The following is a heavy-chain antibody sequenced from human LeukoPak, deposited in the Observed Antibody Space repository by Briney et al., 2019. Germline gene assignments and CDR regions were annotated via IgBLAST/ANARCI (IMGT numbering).Heavy chain of an antibody. V-gene: IGHV4-59*12. Sequence: SETLSLTCTVSGGSISSYYWSWIRQPPGKGLEWIGYIYYSGSTNYNPSLKSRVTISVDTSKNQFSLKLSSVTAADTAVYYCARGGYSSSSLHNWFDPWGQGTLVTVPS. CDR1: GGSISSYY. CDR3: ARGGYSSSSLHNWFDP. J-gene: IGHJ5*02. CDR2: IYYSGST. D-gene: IGHD6-6*01.